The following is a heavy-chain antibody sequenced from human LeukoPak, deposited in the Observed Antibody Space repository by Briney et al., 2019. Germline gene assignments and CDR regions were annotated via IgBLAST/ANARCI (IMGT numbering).Heavy chain of an antibody. V-gene: IGHV3-30*02. CDR1: GFTFSSYG. Sequence: GGSLRLSCSASGFTFSSYGMHWVRQAPGKGLEWVAFILYDGSNKYYADSVKGRFTISRDNSKNTLYLQMNSLRAEDTAVHYCAKSVYSSSGYFDYWGQGTLVTVSS. CDR2: ILYDGSNK. CDR3: AKSVYSSSGYFDY. J-gene: IGHJ4*02. D-gene: IGHD6-6*01.